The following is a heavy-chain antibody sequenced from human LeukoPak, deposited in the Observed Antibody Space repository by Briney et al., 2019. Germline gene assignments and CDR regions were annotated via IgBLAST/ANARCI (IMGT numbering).Heavy chain of an antibody. CDR1: GFTFSSYG. Sequence: PGGSLRLSCAASGFTFSSYGMHWVRQAPGKGLEWVAVIWYDGSNKYYADSAKGRFTISRDNSKNTLYLQTNSLRAEDTAVYYCARVPVVSDDAFDIWGQGTMVTVSS. D-gene: IGHD2-15*01. CDR3: ARVPVVSDDAFDI. V-gene: IGHV3-33*01. J-gene: IGHJ3*02. CDR2: IWYDGSNK.